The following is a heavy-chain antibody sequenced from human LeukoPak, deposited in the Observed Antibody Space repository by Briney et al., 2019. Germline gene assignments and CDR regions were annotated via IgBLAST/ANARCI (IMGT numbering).Heavy chain of an antibody. V-gene: IGHV3-30-3*01. CDR1: GFTFSSYA. Sequence: PGGSLRPSCAASGFTFSSYAMHWVRQAPGKGLEWVAVISYDGSNKYYADSVKGRFTISRDNSKNTLYLQMNSLRAEDTAVYYCARDVENYYDFWSGQTVAFDIWGQGTMVTVSS. CDR2: ISYDGSNK. J-gene: IGHJ3*02. D-gene: IGHD3-3*01. CDR3: ARDVENYYDFWSGQTVAFDI.